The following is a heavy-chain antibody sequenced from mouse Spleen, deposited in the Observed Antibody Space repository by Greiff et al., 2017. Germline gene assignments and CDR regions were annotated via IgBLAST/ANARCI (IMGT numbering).Heavy chain of an antibody. J-gene: IGHJ3*01. V-gene: IGHV1-42*01. CDR1: GYSFTGYY. CDR3: ASYYSPY. D-gene: IGHD2-12*01. CDR2: INPSTGGT. Sequence: EVKLQQSGPELVKPGASVKISCKASGYSFTGYYMNWVKQSPEKSLEWIGEINPSTGGTTYNQKFKAKATLTVDKFSSTAYMQLKSLTSEDSAVYYCASYYSPYWGQGTLVTVSA.